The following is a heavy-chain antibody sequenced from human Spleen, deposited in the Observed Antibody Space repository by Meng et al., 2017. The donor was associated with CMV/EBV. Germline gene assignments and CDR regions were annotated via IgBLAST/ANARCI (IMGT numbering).Heavy chain of an antibody. CDR1: GYTFTDYY. V-gene: IGHV1-2*02. CDR3: ARDRGVVPTAHAPFDP. D-gene: IGHD2-2*01. J-gene: IGHJ5*02. CDR2: INTKSGGK. Sequence: ASVKVSCKASGYTFTDYYIHWVRQAPGQGLEWMGGINTKSGGKNYAQKFQGRVTMTRDTSISTAYMELSSLKSADTALYYCARDRGVVPTAHAPFDPWGQGSLVTVSS.